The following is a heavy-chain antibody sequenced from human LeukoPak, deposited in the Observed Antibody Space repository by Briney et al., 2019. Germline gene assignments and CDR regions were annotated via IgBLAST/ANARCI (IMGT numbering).Heavy chain of an antibody. CDR3: VKDRERGGNGPIRH. Sequence: GGSLRLSXAASGFTLHDYNMHWVRQAPGKGLEWVSHITWDGGSTYYADSVKGRFSISRDNSKNSLYLQMNSLRTEDTALYYCVKDRERGGNGPIRHWGQSTLVTVSS. J-gene: IGHJ1*01. CDR1: GFTLHDYN. CDR2: ITWDGGST. V-gene: IGHV3-43*01. D-gene: IGHD4-23*01.